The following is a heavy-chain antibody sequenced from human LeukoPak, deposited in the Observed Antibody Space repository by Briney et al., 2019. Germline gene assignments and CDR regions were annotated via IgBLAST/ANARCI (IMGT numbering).Heavy chain of an antibody. Sequence: SVKVSCKASGYTFTSYGISWVRQAPGQGLEWMGGIIPIFGTANYAQKFQGRVTITADESTSTAYMELSSLRSEDTAVYYCARVSGSGSRYYYGMDVWGQGTTVTVSS. J-gene: IGHJ6*02. CDR3: ARVSGSGSRYYYGMDV. CDR2: IIPIFGTA. D-gene: IGHD1-26*01. CDR1: GYTFTSYG. V-gene: IGHV1-69*13.